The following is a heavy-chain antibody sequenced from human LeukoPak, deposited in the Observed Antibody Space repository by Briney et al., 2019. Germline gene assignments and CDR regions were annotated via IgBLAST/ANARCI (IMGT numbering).Heavy chain of an antibody. D-gene: IGHD3-22*01. V-gene: IGHV3-23*01. CDR1: GFTFSSYA. CDR3: AKELRSDSSAYSYFDY. CDR2: ISVSGGST. J-gene: IGHJ4*02. Sequence: AGGSLRLSCAASGFTFSSYAMTWVRQAPGKGLEGGLGISVSGGSTYYADSVKGRFTISRDNSKNTLYLQMNSLRAEDTAVYYCAKELRSDSSAYSYFDYWGQGTLVTVSS.